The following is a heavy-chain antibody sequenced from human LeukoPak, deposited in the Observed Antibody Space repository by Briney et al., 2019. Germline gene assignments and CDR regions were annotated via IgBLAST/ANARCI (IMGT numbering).Heavy chain of an antibody. CDR1: GFTFSSYA. V-gene: IGHV3-30-3*01. CDR2: ISYDGSNK. CDR3: ARDYYYYGMDV. J-gene: IGHJ6*02. Sequence: GGSLRLSCAASGFTFSSYAMHWVRQAPGKGLEWVAVISYDGSNKYYADSVKGRFTISRDNSRNTLYLQMNSLRAEDTAVYYCARDYYYYGMDVWGQGTAVTVSS.